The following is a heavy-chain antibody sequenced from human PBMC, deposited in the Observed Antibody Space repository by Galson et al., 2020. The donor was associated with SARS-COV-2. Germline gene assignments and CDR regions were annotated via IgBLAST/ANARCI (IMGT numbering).Heavy chain of an antibody. J-gene: IGHJ5*02. CDR3: AGGGGYDLGNWFDP. D-gene: IGHD5-12*01. V-gene: IGHV3-30*04. Sequence: GGSLRLSCAASGFTFGSYAMHWVRQAPGKGLEWVAVISYDGGDKYYADSVRGRFSISRDKSKNTLYLQMNNLISEDTAIYYCAGGGGYDLGNWFDPWGQGTLVTVSS. CDR1: GFTFGSYA. CDR2: ISYDGGDK.